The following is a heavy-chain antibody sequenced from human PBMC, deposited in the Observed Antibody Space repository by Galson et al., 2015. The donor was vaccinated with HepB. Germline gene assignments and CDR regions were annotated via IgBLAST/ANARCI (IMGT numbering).Heavy chain of an antibody. V-gene: IGHV1-18*04. CDR1: GYTFTSYG. CDR3: ARGPWFGELTGILVLQH. D-gene: IGHD3-10*01. Sequence: SVKVSCKASGYTFTSYGISWVRQAPGQGLEWVGWINPYNGGINYAQKFQARVTMTTDTSTSTAYMELRSLTSDDTAVYFCARGPWFGELTGILVLQHWGQGPLVTVSS. CDR2: INPYNGGI. J-gene: IGHJ1*01.